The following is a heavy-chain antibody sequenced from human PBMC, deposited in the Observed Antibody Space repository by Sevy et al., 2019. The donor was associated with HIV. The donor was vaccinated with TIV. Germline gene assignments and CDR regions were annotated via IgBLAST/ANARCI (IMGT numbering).Heavy chain of an antibody. D-gene: IGHD5-18*01. CDR2: INEDGGRL. J-gene: IGHJ4*02. CDR3: ARDRAYSAVDY. CDR1: GFTFSDSW. V-gene: IGHV3-7*01. Sequence: GGSLRLSCVASGFTFSDSWMIWVRQAPGKGLERIAFINEDGGRLGYVDSVRGRFTISRENIKNSLYLQMNNLRAEDTALYLCARDRAYSAVDYWGQGALVTVSS.